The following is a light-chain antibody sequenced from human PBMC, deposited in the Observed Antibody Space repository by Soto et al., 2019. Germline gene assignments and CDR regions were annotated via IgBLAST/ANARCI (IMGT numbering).Light chain of an antibody. CDR3: QQRSDSIT. CDR1: QNIDND. J-gene: IGKJ3*01. V-gene: IGKV3-11*01. Sequence: ETVLTQSPATLSLSPGERATLSCTASQNIDNDLAWYQQKGGQAPRLLIYDAFKRATGIPDRFRGSRSGSDFTLTISSLEPEDFAVYYCQQRSDSITFGLGTKVDV. CDR2: DAF.